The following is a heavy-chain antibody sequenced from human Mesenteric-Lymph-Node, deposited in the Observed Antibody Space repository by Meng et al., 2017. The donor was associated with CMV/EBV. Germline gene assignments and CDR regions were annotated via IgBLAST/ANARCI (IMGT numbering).Heavy chain of an antibody. CDR2: ISWNSGSI. V-gene: IGHV3-9*01. CDR3: AKDREGRELPGGGMDV. CDR1: GFTFDDYA. Sequence: GGSLRLSCAASGFTFDDYAMHWVRQAPGKGLEWVSGISWNSGSIGYADSVKGRFTISRDNAKNSLYLQMNSLRAEDTALYYCAKDREGRELPGGGMDVWGQGTTVTVSS. D-gene: IGHD1-26*01. J-gene: IGHJ6*02.